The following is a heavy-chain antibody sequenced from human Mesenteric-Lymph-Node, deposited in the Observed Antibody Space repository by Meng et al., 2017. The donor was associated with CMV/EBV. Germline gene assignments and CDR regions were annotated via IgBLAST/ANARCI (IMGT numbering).Heavy chain of an antibody. CDR2: IRYDGSNK. Sequence: GGSLRLSCAASGFIFSTYGMHWVRQAPGKGLEWVAFIRYDGSNKYYADSVKGRFTISRDNSKNTLYLQMNSLRAEDTAVYYCAKSGIAARDNYYYGMDVWGQGTTVTVSS. CDR1: GFIFSTYG. V-gene: IGHV3-30*02. J-gene: IGHJ6*02. CDR3: AKSGIAARDNYYYGMDV. D-gene: IGHD6-6*01.